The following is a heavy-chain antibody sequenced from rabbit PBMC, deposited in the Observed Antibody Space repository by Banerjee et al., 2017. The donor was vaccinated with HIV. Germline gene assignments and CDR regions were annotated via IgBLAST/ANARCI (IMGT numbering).Heavy chain of an antibody. V-gene: IGHV1S45*01. Sequence: QEQLEESGGDLVKPGASLTLTCTASGFSFSSGYYMCWVRQAPGKGLEWIGCIGAGSGTTYYASWAKGRFTISKTSSTTVTLQMTSLTAADTATYFCASYYSDGYAGDAYATGGYYFNLWGQGTLVTVS. CDR2: IGAGSGTT. D-gene: IGHD6-1*01. CDR1: GFSFSSGYY. CDR3: ASYYSDGYAGDAYATGGYYFNL. J-gene: IGHJ4*01.